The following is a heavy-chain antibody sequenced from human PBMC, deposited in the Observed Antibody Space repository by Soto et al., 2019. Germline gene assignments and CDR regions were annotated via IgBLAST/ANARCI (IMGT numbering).Heavy chain of an antibody. CDR3: TSDPHGDYVTWFDP. CDR2: INPDGRTT. Sequence: EVQLVQSGGGLVQPGGSLTLSCGVSGFTFSSYWMHWVRRAPGKGLVWVSRINPDGRTTTYADTVKGRFTISRDKAKSTLYLQMNSLRAEDTGIYYCTSDPHGDYVTWFDPWCQETLVTVSS. CDR1: GFTFSSYW. D-gene: IGHD4-17*01. J-gene: IGHJ5*02. V-gene: IGHV3-74*01.